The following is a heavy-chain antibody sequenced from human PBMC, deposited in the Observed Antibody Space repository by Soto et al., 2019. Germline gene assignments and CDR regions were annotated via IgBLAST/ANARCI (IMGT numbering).Heavy chain of an antibody. Sequence: GGSLRLSCAASGFTFSSYGVHWVRQAPGKGLEWVAVISYDGSNKFYADSVKGRFTISRDNSKNTLYLQMNSLRAEDTAMYYCAKDRAHSRYFPNYYFDYWGQGTLVTVSS. V-gene: IGHV3-30*18. CDR2: ISYDGSNK. CDR3: AKDRAHSRYFPNYYFDY. D-gene: IGHD3-9*01. J-gene: IGHJ4*02. CDR1: GFTFSSYG.